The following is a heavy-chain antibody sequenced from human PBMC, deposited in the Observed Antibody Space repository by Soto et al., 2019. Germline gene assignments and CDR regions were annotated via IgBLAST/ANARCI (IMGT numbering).Heavy chain of an antibody. CDR1: GGSFSGYY. CDR3: ARAGIAVAGNYFDY. V-gene: IGHV4-34*01. J-gene: IGHJ4*02. CDR2: INHSGSN. D-gene: IGHD6-19*01. Sequence: QVQLQQWGAGLLKPSETLSLTCAVYGGSFSGYYWSWICQPPGKGLEGIGEINHSGSNNYNPSLKRRVTISVDTSKNQFSLKLSSVTAADTAVYYCARAGIAVAGNYFDYWGQGTLVTVCS.